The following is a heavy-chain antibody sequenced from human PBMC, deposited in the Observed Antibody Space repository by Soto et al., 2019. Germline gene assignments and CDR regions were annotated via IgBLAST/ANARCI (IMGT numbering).Heavy chain of an antibody. CDR3: ASDVRSAALDC. Sequence: ESGGGVVRPGRSLRLSCAASGLTFKNYGMHWVRQAPGKGLEWVAVIWYDGSNKYYADSVKGRFTISRDNSKNTRYLQMNSLGAEDTAVYYCASDVRSAALDCWGQGTLVTGSS. J-gene: IGHJ4*02. D-gene: IGHD6-19*01. CDR2: IWYDGSNK. V-gene: IGHV3-33*01. CDR1: GLTFKNYG.